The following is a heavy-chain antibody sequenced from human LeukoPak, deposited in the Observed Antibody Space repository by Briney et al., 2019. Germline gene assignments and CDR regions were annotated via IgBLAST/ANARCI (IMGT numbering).Heavy chain of an antibody. D-gene: IGHD3/OR15-3a*01. Sequence: GGSLRLTCAASGSTFSKYWMHWVRQAPGKGLVWVSRIKSDGSGIAYADSVEGRFTISRDNAKNTLYLQMNSLRAEDTAVYYCAGLDFGQDYWGQGTLVTVSS. CDR3: AGLDFGQDY. CDR1: GSTFSKYW. V-gene: IGHV3-74*01. J-gene: IGHJ4*02. CDR2: IKSDGSGI.